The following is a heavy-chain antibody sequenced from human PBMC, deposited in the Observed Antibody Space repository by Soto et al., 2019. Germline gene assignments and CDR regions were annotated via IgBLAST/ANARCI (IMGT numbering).Heavy chain of an antibody. Sequence: QVQLQQWGAGLLKPSETLSLTCAVYGGSFSGYYWSWIRQTPGKGLEWIGEINHSGSTNYNPSLKSRVTISVDTSKNQFSLKLSSVTAADTAVYYCARGDCSGGSCYSRDDAFDIWGQGTMVTVSS. CDR1: GGSFSGYY. D-gene: IGHD2-15*01. CDR3: ARGDCSGGSCYSRDDAFDI. CDR2: INHSGST. V-gene: IGHV4-34*01. J-gene: IGHJ3*02.